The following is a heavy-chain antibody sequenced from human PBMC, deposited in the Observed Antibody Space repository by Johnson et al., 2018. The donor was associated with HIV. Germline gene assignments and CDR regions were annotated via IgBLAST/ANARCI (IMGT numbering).Heavy chain of an antibody. CDR2: ISYDGSNK. J-gene: IGHJ3*02. V-gene: IGHV3-30*03. CDR3: ARDLGWLEGTHDAFDI. CDR1: GFTFSGYG. Sequence: QVQLVESGGGVVQPGRSLRLSCAASGFTFSGYGMHWVRQAPGKGLEWVAVISYDGSNKYYAESVKGRFTISRDNSKNSLYLQMNSLSAEDTAVYYCARDLGWLEGTHDAFDIWGQGTLVTVSS. D-gene: IGHD6-19*01.